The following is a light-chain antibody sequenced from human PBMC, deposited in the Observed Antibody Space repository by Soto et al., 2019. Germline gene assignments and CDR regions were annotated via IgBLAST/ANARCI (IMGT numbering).Light chain of an antibody. CDR2: GAS. Sequence: EIVLTQSPGTLSLSPGERATLFCRASQSVRSSYLVWYQQKPGQAPRLLLYGASSRATGIPDRFSGSGSGTDFTLTISRLEAEDFAVYYCQEYGTSRTFGQGTKVEIK. J-gene: IGKJ1*01. CDR1: QSVRSSY. CDR3: QEYGTSRT. V-gene: IGKV3-20*01.